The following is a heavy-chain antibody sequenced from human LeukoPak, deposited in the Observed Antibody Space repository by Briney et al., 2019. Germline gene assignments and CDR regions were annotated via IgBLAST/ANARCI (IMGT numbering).Heavy chain of an antibody. Sequence: SETLSLTCAVYGGSFSGYYWSWIRQPPGKGLEWIGEINHSGSTNYNPSLKSRVTISVDTSKNQFSLKLSSVTAADTAVYYCARAIAVAGLMYYFDYWGQGTLVTVSS. CDR3: ARAIAVAGLMYYFDY. D-gene: IGHD6-19*01. CDR2: INHSGST. J-gene: IGHJ4*02. V-gene: IGHV4-34*01. CDR1: GGSFSGYY.